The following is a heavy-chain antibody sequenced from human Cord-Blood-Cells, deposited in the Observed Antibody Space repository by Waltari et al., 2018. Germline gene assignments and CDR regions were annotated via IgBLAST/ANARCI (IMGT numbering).Heavy chain of an antibody. Sequence: VQLVESGGGLVQPGGSLRLSCAASGFTFSSYEMNWVRQAPGKGLEWVSYISSSGSTIYYADSVKGRFTISRDNAKNSLYLQMNSLRAEDTAVYYCARGSNYDFWSGYYDYWGQGTLVTVSS. CDR2: ISSSGSTI. CDR1: GFTFSSYE. V-gene: IGHV3-48*03. D-gene: IGHD3-3*01. CDR3: ARGSNYDFWSGYYDY. J-gene: IGHJ4*02.